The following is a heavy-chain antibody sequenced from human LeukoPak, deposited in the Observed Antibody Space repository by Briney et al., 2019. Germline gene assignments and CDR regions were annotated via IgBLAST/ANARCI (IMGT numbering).Heavy chain of an antibody. D-gene: IGHD6-13*01. Sequence: GGSLRLSCAASGFTFSRYSMTWIRQAPGKGLEWVSYISGSGDTIYYADSVKGRFTISRDNAKNSLYLQTNTLRAEDTAVYYCARDPGRGGAAAMDYWGQGTLVTVSS. CDR1: GFTFSRYS. CDR3: ARDPGRGGAAAMDY. V-gene: IGHV3-48*01. CDR2: ISGSGDTI. J-gene: IGHJ4*02.